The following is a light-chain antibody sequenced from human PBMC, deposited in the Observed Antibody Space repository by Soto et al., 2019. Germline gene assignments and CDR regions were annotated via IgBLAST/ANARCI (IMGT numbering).Light chain of an antibody. Sequence: EIVMTQSPATLSVSPGERATLSCRASQSVSSNLAWYQQKPGQAPRLLIYGASTRATGIPARFSGSGSRTEFTLTISSLQSEDFAVYYCQQYNSWPPWTFGQGTKVEIK. J-gene: IGKJ1*01. CDR1: QSVSSN. V-gene: IGKV3-15*01. CDR2: GAS. CDR3: QQYNSWPPWT.